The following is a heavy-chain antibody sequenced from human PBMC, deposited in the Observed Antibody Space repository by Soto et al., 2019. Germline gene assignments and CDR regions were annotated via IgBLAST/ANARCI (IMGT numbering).Heavy chain of an antibody. J-gene: IGHJ4*02. CDR3: ARAGDYGSFYFFDY. CDR1: GYTFANYG. CDR2: ITPYNGNT. D-gene: IGHD3-10*01. Sequence: ASVKVSCKASGYTFANYGVTWVRQAPGRGLDWMGWITPYNGNTHYAQKVQGRVTMTTDTSTSTAYMELWSLRSDDTAVYYCARAGDYGSFYFFDYWGQGTLVTVSS. V-gene: IGHV1-18*01.